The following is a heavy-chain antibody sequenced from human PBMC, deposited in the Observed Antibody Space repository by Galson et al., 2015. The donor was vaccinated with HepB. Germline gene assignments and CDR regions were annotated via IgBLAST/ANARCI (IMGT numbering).Heavy chain of an antibody. J-gene: IGHJ5*02. CDR3: ARVPLQPGYFDL. V-gene: IGHV3-21*01. D-gene: IGHD4-11*01. Sequence: SLRLSCAASGFTISGYSMIWVRQAPWKGLEWVASITGGGNYINYVDSVQDRFTISRDNARNSLFLQMNSLRVDDTAVYYCARVPLQPGYFDLWGQGALVTVSS. CDR1: GFTISGYS. CDR2: ITGGGNYI.